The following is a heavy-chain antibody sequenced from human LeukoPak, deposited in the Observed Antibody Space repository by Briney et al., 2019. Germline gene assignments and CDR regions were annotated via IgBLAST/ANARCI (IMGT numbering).Heavy chain of an antibody. CDR1: GYTFTSYY. D-gene: IGHD3-10*01. Sequence: ASVKVSCKASGYTFTSYYMHWVRQAPGQGLEWMGRINPNSGGANYAQNFQGRVSMTRDTSISTGYMELSRLRSDDTAIYYCARDEITMVRGVHIDYWGQGTLVTVSS. CDR3: ARDEITMVRGVHIDY. CDR2: INPNSGGA. J-gene: IGHJ4*02. V-gene: IGHV1-2*06.